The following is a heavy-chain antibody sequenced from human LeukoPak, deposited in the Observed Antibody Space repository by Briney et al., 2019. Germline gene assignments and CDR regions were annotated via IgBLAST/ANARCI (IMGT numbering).Heavy chain of an antibody. J-gene: IGHJ6*03. CDR1: GYTFTGYY. Sequence: ASVKVSCKTSGYTFTGYYIHWVRQAPGQGLEWMGWINPKSGGANYAQRFQGRFTMTRDTSIGTAYMELSTLRSDDTAVYYCARYQCTGGSCFTGGDYYYYMDVWGKGTTVTVSS. CDR2: INPKSGGA. V-gene: IGHV1-2*02. CDR3: ARYQCTGGSCFTGGDYYYYMDV. D-gene: IGHD2-15*01.